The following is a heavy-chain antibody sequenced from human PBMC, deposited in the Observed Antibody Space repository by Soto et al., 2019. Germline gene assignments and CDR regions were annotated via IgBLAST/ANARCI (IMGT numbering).Heavy chain of an antibody. CDR2: ITSNGGTT. CDR3: AKGRGWLHHS. CDR1: GFIFSSYA. V-gene: IGHV3-23*01. J-gene: IGHJ4*02. D-gene: IGHD5-12*01. Sequence: EVQLLESGGGLVQPGGSLRLSCAASGFIFSSYAMTWVRQAPGKGLEWVSAITSNGGTTFYSDSAKGRFTISRDNSKNTMYLQMNSLRAEDTAVDYCAKGRGWLHHSWGQGTLVTVSS.